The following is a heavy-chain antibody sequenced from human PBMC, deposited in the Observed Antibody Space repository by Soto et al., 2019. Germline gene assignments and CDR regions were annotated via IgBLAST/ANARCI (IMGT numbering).Heavy chain of an antibody. CDR2: IRSRAGNYAT. CDR3: ARHRLIWANHMTTVISDEGFDT. D-gene: IGHD4-17*01. V-gene: IGHV3-73*01. J-gene: IGHJ3*02. Sequence: QPSGKGLEWVCRIRSRAGNYATAYAASVKGRFTISRDDSKNTTYLQISSLITEDTAVYFCARHRLIWANHMTTVISDEGFDTWCQVAVVTVS.